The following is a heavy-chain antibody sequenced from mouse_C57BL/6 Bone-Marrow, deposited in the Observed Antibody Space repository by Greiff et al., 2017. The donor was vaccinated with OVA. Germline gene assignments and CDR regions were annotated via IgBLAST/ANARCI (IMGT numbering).Heavy chain of an antibody. CDR1: GYTFTNYW. D-gene: IGHD2-14*01. Sequence: QVQLQQSGAELVRPGTSVKMSCKASGYTFTNYWIGWAKQRPGHGLEWIGDIYPGGGYTNYNEKFKGKATLTADKSSSTAYMQFISLTSEDSAIYYCARGRGTPPYYFDYWGQGTTLTVSS. J-gene: IGHJ2*01. CDR3: ARGRGTPPYYFDY. V-gene: IGHV1-63*01. CDR2: IYPGGGYT.